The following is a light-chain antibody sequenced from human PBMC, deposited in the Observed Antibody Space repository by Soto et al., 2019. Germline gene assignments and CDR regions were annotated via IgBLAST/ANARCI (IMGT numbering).Light chain of an antibody. CDR1: QGISTY. Sequence: DIQMTQSPSSLSASVGDRVTXTCRASQGISTYLAWYQQKPGKVPKVLIYSASTLQSGVPSRFRGSGSGTDFPLTLSSLQPEDVATDYCQKYDSAPETFGQGTQVEIK. CDR3: QKYDSAPET. CDR2: SAS. V-gene: IGKV1-27*01. J-gene: IGKJ1*01.